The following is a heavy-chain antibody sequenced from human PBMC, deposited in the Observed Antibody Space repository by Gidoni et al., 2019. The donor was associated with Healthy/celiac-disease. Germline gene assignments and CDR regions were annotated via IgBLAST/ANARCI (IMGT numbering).Heavy chain of an antibody. D-gene: IGHD6-19*01. J-gene: IGHJ5*02. CDR2: ISSSGSTI. V-gene: IGHV3-11*01. CDR3: ARELIAVAGTNWFDP. Sequence: GQLVESGGGWVKPGGSRRLSGAASGCTVSDSYMSWIRQAPGKGLALVSYISSSGSTIYYADSVKGRFTISRDNAKNSLYLQMNSLRAEATAVYYCARELIAVAGTNWFDPWGQGTLVTVSS. CDR1: GCTVSDSY.